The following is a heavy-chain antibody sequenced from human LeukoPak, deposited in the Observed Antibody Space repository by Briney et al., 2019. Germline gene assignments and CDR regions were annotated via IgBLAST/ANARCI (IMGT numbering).Heavy chain of an antibody. V-gene: IGHV1-18*01. CDR1: GYTFTSYG. J-gene: IGHJ6*03. Sequence: ASVKVSCKASGYTFTSYGISWVRQAPGQGLEWMGWISAYNGNTNYAQKLQGRVTMTTDTSTSTAYMELRSLRSGDTAVYYCARVGPLDFWSGYTPYYYYYYMDVWGKGTTVTVSS. CDR2: ISAYNGNT. D-gene: IGHD3-3*01. CDR3: ARVGPLDFWSGYTPYYYYYYMDV.